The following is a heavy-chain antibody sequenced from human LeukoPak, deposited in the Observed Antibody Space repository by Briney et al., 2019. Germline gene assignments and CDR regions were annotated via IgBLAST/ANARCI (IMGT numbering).Heavy chain of an antibody. CDR2: IIPILGIA. J-gene: IGHJ4*02. Sequence: ASVKVSCKASGGTFSSYAISWVRQAPGQGLEWMGRIIPILGIANYAQKFQGRVTITADKSTSTAYMELSSLRSGDTAVYYCARETRYSTALFDYWGQGTLVTVSS. V-gene: IGHV1-69*04. D-gene: IGHD4-11*01. CDR3: ARETRYSTALFDY. CDR1: GGTFSSYA.